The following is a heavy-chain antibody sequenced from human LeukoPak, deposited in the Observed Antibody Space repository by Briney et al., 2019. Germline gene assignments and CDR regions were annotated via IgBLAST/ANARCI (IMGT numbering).Heavy chain of an antibody. CDR2: INPTGGGT. CDR3: ARDPGDGYLDAFDI. CDR1: GYTFTNYF. D-gene: IGHD5-24*01. V-gene: IGHV1-46*01. J-gene: IGHJ3*02. Sequence: ASVNVSCKASGYTFTNYFMHWVRQVPGQGLEWMGVINPTGGGTTYAQRFQGRVTMTRDTSTSTVHMELSSLRSEDTAVYYCARDPGDGYLDAFDIWGQGTMVTVSS.